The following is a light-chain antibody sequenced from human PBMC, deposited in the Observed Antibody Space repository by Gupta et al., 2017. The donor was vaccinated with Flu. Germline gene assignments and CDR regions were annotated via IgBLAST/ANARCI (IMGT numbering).Light chain of an antibody. V-gene: IGKV3-11*01. CDR1: QSVGTY. CDR3: QKRSNWPPYT. Sequence: EIVLTQSPATLSLSPGERATLSCRASQSVGTYLAWYQQKPGQTPRLLIYDASNRATGIPARFSGSGSGTDFTLTISSREQEDFAVYYCQKRSNWPPYTFGQGTMLEI. J-gene: IGKJ2*01. CDR2: DAS.